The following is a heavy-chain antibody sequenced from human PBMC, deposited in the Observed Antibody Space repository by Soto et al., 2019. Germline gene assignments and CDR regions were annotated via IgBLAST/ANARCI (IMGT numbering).Heavy chain of an antibody. D-gene: IGHD6-19*01. CDR1: GFTFSNAW. J-gene: IGHJ4*02. CDR3: TTEYSSGWYDS. CDR2: IKSKTDGGTT. Sequence: EVQLVESGGGLVKPGGSLRLSCAASGFTFSNAWMSWVRQAPGKGLECVGRIKSKTDGGTTDYAAPVKGRFTISRDDSKNTLYLQMNSLKPEDTAVYYCTTEYSSGWYDSWGQGTLVTVSS. V-gene: IGHV3-15*01.